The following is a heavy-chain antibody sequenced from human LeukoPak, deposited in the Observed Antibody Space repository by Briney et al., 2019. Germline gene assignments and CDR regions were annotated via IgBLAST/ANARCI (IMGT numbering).Heavy chain of an antibody. CDR1: GGSISSYY. Sequence: SETLSLTCTVSGGSISSYYWSWIRQPPGKGLEWIGYIYYSGSANYNPSLKSRVTISVDTSKNQVSLKLSSVTAADTAVYYCAGDGYKTNWYFDLWGRGTLVTVSS. CDR3: AGDGYKTNWYFDL. J-gene: IGHJ2*01. CDR2: IYYSGSA. D-gene: IGHD5-24*01. V-gene: IGHV4-59*01.